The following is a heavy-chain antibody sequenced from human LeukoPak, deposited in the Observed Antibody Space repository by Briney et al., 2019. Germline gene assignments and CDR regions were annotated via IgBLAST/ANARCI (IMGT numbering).Heavy chain of an antibody. V-gene: IGHV5-51*01. D-gene: IGHD3-10*01. J-gene: IGHJ4*02. CDR1: GYSFTSYW. CDR3: ASGGFGELYQPYYFDY. CDR2: IYPGDSDT. Sequence: GESLQISCQGSGYSFTSYWIGWVRQMPGKGLEWMGIIYPGDSDTRYSPSFQGQVTISADKSISTAYLQWSSLKASDTAMYYCASGGFGELYQPYYFDYWGQGTLVTVSS.